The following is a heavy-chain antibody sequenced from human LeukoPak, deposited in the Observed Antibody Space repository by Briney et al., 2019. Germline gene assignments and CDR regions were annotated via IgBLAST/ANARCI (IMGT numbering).Heavy chain of an antibody. CDR1: GYTFTGYY. D-gene: IGHD4-23*01. Sequence: ASVKVSCKASGYTFTGYYTHWVRPAPGQGLEWMGWINPNSGGTNYAQKFQGRVTMTRDTSISTAYMDLSRLRSDDTAVYYCARVNGGYSYDFDYWGQGTLVTVSS. CDR2: INPNSGGT. V-gene: IGHV1-2*02. CDR3: ARVNGGYSYDFDY. J-gene: IGHJ4*02.